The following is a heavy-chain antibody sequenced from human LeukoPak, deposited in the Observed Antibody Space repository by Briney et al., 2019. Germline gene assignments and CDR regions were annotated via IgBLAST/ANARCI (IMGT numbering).Heavy chain of an antibody. Sequence: ASVKVCCKASGYTFTGYYMHWVRQAPGQGLEWMGWINPNSGGTNYAQKFQGRVTMTRDTSISTAYMELSRLRSDDTAVYYCARDNLTPYGMDVWGQGTTVTVSS. CDR1: GYTFTGYY. V-gene: IGHV1-2*02. CDR2: INPNSGGT. CDR3: ARDNLTPYGMDV. D-gene: IGHD1-14*01. J-gene: IGHJ6*02.